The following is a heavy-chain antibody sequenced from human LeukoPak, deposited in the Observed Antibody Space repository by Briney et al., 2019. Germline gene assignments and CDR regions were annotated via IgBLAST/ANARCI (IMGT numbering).Heavy chain of an antibody. CDR2: VSKNGRNV. CDR3: AKERHADGYGSFLDN. CDR1: GFTISSYG. Sequence: GGSLRLSCAASGFTISSYGMYWVRQAPDTGLEWVAFVSKNGRNVHHADSVKGRFSISRDNSQSTIYLQMNTLRTEDTAIYYCAKERHADGYGSFLDNWGQGAQVTVSS. D-gene: IGHD5-24*01. V-gene: IGHV3-30*18. J-gene: IGHJ4*02.